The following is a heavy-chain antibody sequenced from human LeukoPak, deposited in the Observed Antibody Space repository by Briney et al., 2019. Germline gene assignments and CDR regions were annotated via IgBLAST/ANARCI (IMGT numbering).Heavy chain of an antibody. CDR3: ARDLHSSGFYYFDY. CDR2: INHSGST. J-gene: IGHJ4*02. CDR1: GGSFSGYY. V-gene: IGHV4-34*01. D-gene: IGHD6-19*01. Sequence: PSETLSLTCAVYGGSFSGYYWSWIRQPPGKGLEWIGEINHSGSTNYNPSLKSRVTISVDTSKNQFSLKLSSVTAEDTAVYYCARDLHSSGFYYFDYWGQGTLVTVSS.